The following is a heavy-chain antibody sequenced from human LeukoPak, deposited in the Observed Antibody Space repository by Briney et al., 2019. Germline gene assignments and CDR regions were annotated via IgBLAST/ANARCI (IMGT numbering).Heavy chain of an antibody. J-gene: IGHJ4*02. Sequence: PSETLSLTCAVSNYSISSGYYWGWIRQPPGKGLEWIGSIYHSGSTYYNPSLKSRVTISVDTSKNQFSLNLSSVTAADTAVYYCARHQRHTENFDYWGQGTLVTVSS. D-gene: IGHD2-2*02. CDR2: IYHSGST. V-gene: IGHV4-38-2*01. CDR3: ARHQRHTENFDY. CDR1: NYSISSGYY.